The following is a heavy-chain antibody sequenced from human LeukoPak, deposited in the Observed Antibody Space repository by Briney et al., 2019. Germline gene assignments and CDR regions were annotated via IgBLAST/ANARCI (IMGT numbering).Heavy chain of an antibody. J-gene: IGHJ6*03. CDR1: GGSFSNYY. Sequence: SETLSLTCAVYGGSFSNYYWSWIRQPPGKGLEWIGSVYYSGSTYYNPSLNSRVTTSVDTSKNQFSLKLSSVTAADTAVYYCVRHMKYYYYYMDVWGKGTTVTVSS. D-gene: IGHD3-16*01. CDR2: VYYSGST. CDR3: VRHMKYYYYYMDV. V-gene: IGHV4-39*01.